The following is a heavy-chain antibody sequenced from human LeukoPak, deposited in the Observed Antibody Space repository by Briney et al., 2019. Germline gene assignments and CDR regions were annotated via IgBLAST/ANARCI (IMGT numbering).Heavy chain of an antibody. CDR3: ARAVGGALYMDV. D-gene: IGHD2-15*01. Sequence: GGSLRLSCVASGLSVNSSFISWVRQAPGKGLEWVSVFYSGGATYYADSVKGRFTMSRDNSKNTLYLQMNSLRAEDTGMYYCARAVGGALYMDVWGKGTTVTVSS. V-gene: IGHV3-53*01. CDR1: GLSVNSSF. J-gene: IGHJ6*03. CDR2: FYSGGAT.